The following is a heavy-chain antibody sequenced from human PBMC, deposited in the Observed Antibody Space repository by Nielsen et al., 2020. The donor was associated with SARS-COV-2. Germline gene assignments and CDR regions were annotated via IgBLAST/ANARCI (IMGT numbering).Heavy chain of an antibody. V-gene: IGHV3-30*18. D-gene: IGHD3-10*01. CDR1: GFTFSSYG. J-gene: IGHJ4*02. Sequence: GGSLRLSCAASGFTFSSYGMHWVRQAPGKGLEWVAVISYDGSNKYYADSVKGRFTISRDNSKNTLYLQMNSLRAEDTAVYYCAKDGEYYGSGSYSIDYWGQGTLVTVSS. CDR2: ISYDGSNK. CDR3: AKDGEYYGSGSYSIDY.